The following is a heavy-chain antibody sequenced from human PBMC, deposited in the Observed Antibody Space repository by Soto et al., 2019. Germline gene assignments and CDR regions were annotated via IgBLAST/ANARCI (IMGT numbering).Heavy chain of an antibody. J-gene: IGHJ6*02. Sequence: SVKVSCKASGGTFSSYAISWVRQAPGQWLEWMGGIIPIFGTANYAQKFQGRVTITADESTSTAYMELSSLRSEDTAVYYCARGSLGYSSGWTDYYYYGMDVWGQGTTVTVSS. D-gene: IGHD6-19*01. CDR2: IIPIFGTA. CDR1: GGTFSSYA. V-gene: IGHV1-69*01. CDR3: ARGSLGYSSGWTDYYYYGMDV.